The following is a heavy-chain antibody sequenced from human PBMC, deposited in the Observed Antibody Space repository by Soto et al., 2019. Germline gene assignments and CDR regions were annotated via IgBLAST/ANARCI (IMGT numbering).Heavy chain of an antibody. V-gene: IGHV3-15*01. CDR3: TTDVTWIQPGGGIAVAGDIDY. CDR2: IKSKTDGGTT. D-gene: IGHD6-19*01. Sequence: EVQLVESGGGLVKPGGSLRLSCAASGFTFSNAWMSWVRQAPGKGLEWVGRIKSKTDGGTTDYAAPVKGRFTISRDDSKNTLYLQMNSLNTEDTAVYYCTTDVTWIQPGGGIAVAGDIDYWGQGTLVTVSS. CDR1: GFTFSNAW. J-gene: IGHJ4*02.